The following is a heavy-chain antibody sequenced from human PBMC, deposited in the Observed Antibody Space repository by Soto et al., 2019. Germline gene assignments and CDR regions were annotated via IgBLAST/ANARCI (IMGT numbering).Heavy chain of an antibody. CDR3: AREPKQNYDSSPWNGGFDS. CDR1: GDSISSPHYY. D-gene: IGHD3-22*01. J-gene: IGHJ4*02. V-gene: IGHV4-30-4*01. Sequence: SETLSLTCTVSGDSISSPHYYWTWIRQPPGKGPEWVGYIYYTGNNFYNPALKSRVAMSVDPSTNQFSLKLASVTDADTAVYFCAREPKQNYDSSPWNGGFDSWGPGTLVTVSS. CDR2: IYYTGNN.